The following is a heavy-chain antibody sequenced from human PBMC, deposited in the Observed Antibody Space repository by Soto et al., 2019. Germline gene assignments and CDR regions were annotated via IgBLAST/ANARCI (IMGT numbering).Heavy chain of an antibody. CDR1: GFTFSSYA. D-gene: IGHD1-26*01. CDR3: AKFGPKWDHYYNGMDV. Sequence: GGSLRLSCADSGFTFSSYAMTWVRQAPRKGLEWVAAISGSTYSTYFGDSVKGRFTISRDNSKNTLYLQMDSLRSEDTAVYYCAKFGPKWDHYYNGMDVWGQGTTVTVSS. V-gene: IGHV3-23*01. CDR2: ISGSTYST. J-gene: IGHJ6*02.